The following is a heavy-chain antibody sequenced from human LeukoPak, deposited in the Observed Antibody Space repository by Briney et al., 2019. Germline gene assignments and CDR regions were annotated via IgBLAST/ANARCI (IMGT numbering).Heavy chain of an antibody. J-gene: IGHJ4*02. V-gene: IGHV1-8*01. CDR1: GYTFTKYL. CDR2: MNPNSGNT. D-gene: IGHD4-17*01. CDR3: ALVTNDY. Sequence: ASVKVSCKTPGYTFTKYLIHWVRQAPGQGLEWMGWMNPNSGNTGYAQKFQGRVTMTRNTSISTAYMELSSLRSEDTAVYYCALVTNDYWGQGTLVTVSS.